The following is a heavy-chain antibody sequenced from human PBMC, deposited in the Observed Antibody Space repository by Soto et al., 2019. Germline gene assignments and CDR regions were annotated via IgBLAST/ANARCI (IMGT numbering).Heavy chain of an antibody. J-gene: IGHJ6*02. CDR3: AKENVLFAMDL. V-gene: IGHV3-23*01. D-gene: IGHD3-3*01. CDR2: VSDTGDNT. Sequence: SGGSLRLSCAASGFTFNTYAMSWVRQAPGKGLEWVSTVSDTGDNTYYADSVKGRFTISRDNSKNTLYLQMNSLRAEDTAVYYCAKENVLFAMDLWGQGSTVTVSS. CDR1: GFTFNTYA.